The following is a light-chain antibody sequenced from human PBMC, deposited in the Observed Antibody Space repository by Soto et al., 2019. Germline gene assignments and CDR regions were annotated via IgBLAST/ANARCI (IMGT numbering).Light chain of an antibody. CDR2: EFI. Sequence: QSVLTQPPAAPGATGQSVAISCPGTSSDVGGYNYVSWYHQHPGKAPKLMIYEFIKPPSRVPDRFCGCQCGKTASLTVSGLQAEDEADYECSSYAGSSNVFGPGTKVT. CDR3: SSYAGSSNV. V-gene: IGLV2-8*01. J-gene: IGLJ1*01. CDR1: SSDVGGYNY.